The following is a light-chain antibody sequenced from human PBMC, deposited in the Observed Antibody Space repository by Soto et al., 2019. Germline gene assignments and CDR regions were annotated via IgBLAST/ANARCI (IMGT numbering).Light chain of an antibody. J-gene: IGLJ1*01. V-gene: IGLV7-46*01. CDR2: DTS. CDR3: LLSYSGAQLGV. Sequence: QAVVTQEPSLTVSPGGTVTLTCGSSTGAVTSGHYPYWFQQKPGQAPRTLIYDTSNKHSWTPARFSGSLLGGKAALTLSGAQPEDEAEYYCLLSYSGAQLGVFGTGTKLTVL. CDR1: TGAVTSGHY.